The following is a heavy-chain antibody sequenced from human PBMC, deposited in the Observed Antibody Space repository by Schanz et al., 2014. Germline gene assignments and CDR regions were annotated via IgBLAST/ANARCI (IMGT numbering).Heavy chain of an antibody. V-gene: IGHV3-66*01. CDR2: TYSGGSA. D-gene: IGHD6-19*01. CDR1: GFTVSSNY. CDR3: AKDLISVWSGFDY. J-gene: IGHJ4*02. Sequence: EVQLVESGGGLVQPGGSLRLSCAASGFTVSSNYMSWVRQAPGKGLEWVSITYSGGSAYYADSVKGRFTISRDNSKNTLYLLMNSLRAEDTAVYYCAKDLISVWSGFDYWGQGTLXTVSS.